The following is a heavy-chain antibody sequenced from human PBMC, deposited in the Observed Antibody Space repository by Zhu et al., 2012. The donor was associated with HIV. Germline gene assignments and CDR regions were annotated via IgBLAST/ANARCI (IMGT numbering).Heavy chain of an antibody. CDR1: GGSISSSSYY. CDR3: ARQNRGYSYGTGDYYYYMDV. Sequence: QVQLQESGPGLVKPSETLSLTCTVSGGSISSSSYYWGWIRQPPGKGLEWIGSIYYSGSTYYNPSLKSRVTISVDTSKNRFSLKLSSVTAADTAVYYCARQNRGYSYGTGDYYYYMDVWGKGTTVTVS. CDR2: IYYSGST. J-gene: IGHJ6*03. D-gene: IGHD5-18*01. V-gene: IGHV4-39*01.